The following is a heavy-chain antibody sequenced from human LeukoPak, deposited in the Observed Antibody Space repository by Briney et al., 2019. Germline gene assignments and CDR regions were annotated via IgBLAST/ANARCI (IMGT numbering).Heavy chain of an antibody. D-gene: IGHD3-22*01. CDR2: IYYSGST. Sequence: SETVSLTCTDSGGSISSYYWSWIRQPPGKGLEWIGYIYYSGSTNYNPSLKSRVTISVDTSKNQFSLKLSSVTAADTAVYYCARKRITMIVDIWGQGTMVTVSS. CDR3: ARKRITMIVDI. J-gene: IGHJ3*02. CDR1: GGSISSYY. V-gene: IGHV4-59*01.